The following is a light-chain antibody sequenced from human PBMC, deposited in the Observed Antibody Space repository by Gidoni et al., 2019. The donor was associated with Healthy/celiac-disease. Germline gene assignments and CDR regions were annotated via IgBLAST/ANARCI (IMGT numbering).Light chain of an antibody. CDR1: QSVSSY. CDR2: DAS. V-gene: IGKV3-11*01. Sequence: EIVLTQSPATLSLSHGERATLSCRASQSVSSYFAWYQQKPGQAPRLLIYDASNRATGIPARFSGSVSGTDFSLTISSLEPEDFAVYYCQQRSNWPPRTFGQGTKVEIK. CDR3: QQRSNWPPRT. J-gene: IGKJ1*01.